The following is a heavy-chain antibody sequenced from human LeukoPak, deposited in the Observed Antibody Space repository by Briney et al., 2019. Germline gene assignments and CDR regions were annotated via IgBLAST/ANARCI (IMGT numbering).Heavy chain of an antibody. V-gene: IGHV3-74*01. Sequence: GGSLRLSCAASGFTFSNYWMHWVRQAPLKGLVWVSRINSDGGSTGYADSVKGRFTISRDNAKNTLYLQMNSLRAEDTALYYCARGGTSGSLIYWGQGTLVTVSS. J-gene: IGHJ4*02. CDR3: ARGGTSGSLIY. CDR1: GFTFSNYW. D-gene: IGHD1-26*01. CDR2: INSDGGST.